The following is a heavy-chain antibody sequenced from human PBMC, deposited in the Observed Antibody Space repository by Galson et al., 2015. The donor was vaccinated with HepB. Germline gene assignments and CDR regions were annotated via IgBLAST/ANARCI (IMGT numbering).Heavy chain of an antibody. CDR3: ARERYSLDLKQFDY. D-gene: IGHD5-18*01. CDR2: INPNSGGS. CDR1: GYTFSGYY. V-gene: IGHV1-2*02. J-gene: IGHJ4*02. Sequence: SVKVSCKASGYTFSGYYFHWVRQAPGQGLEYMGGINPNSGGSNSEQKFQGRVTMTRDTSISTFYMELSRLTSDDTAVYYCARERYSLDLKQFDYGGPGTLVTVSS.